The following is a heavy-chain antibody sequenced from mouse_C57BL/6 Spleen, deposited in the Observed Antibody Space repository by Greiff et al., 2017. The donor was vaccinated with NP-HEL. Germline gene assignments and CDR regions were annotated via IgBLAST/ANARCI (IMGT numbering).Heavy chain of an antibody. J-gene: IGHJ3*01. D-gene: IGHD1-1*01. CDR3: ARERDGSLAY. Sequence: EVQGVESGGDLVKPGGSLKLSCAASGFTFSSYGMSWVRQTPDKRLEWVATISSGGSYTYYPDSVKGRFTISRDNAKNTLYLQMSSLKSEDTAMYYWARERDGSLAYWGQGTLVTVSA. CDR2: ISSGGSYT. V-gene: IGHV5-6*01. CDR1: GFTFSSYG.